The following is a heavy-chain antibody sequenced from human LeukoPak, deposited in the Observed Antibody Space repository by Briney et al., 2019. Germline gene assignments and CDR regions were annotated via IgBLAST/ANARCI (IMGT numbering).Heavy chain of an antibody. J-gene: IGHJ4*02. Sequence: GWSLRLSCAASGFTFSSYWMHWVRQAPGKGLVWVSHINTDGSSTTYGDSAKGRFTVSRDNAKNTLFLQMNSLRVEDTAVYYCARGTAATAGIDYWGQGTLVTVSS. V-gene: IGHV3-74*01. CDR2: INTDGSST. CDR3: ARGTAATAGIDY. CDR1: GFTFSSYW. D-gene: IGHD6-13*01.